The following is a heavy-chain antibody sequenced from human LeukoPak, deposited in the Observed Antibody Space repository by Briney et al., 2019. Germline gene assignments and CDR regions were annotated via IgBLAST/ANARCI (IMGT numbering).Heavy chain of an antibody. V-gene: IGHV4-34*01. CDR2: INHSGST. CDR3: ASTPPGHAFDI. CDR1: GGSFSGYY. Sequence: SETLSLTCAVYGGSFSGYYWSWIRQPPGKGLEWIGEINHSGSTNYNPSLKSRVTISVDTSKNQFSLKLSSVTAADTAVYYCASTPPGHAFDIWGQGTMVTVSS. J-gene: IGHJ3*02.